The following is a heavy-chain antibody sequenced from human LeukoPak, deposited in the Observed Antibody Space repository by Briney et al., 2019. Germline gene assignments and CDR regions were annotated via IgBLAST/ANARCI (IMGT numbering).Heavy chain of an antibody. Sequence: SETLSLTCAVYGGSFSGYYWSWIRQPPGKGLEWIGEINHSGSTNYNPSLKSRVTISVDTSKNQFSLKLSSVTAADTAVYHCARGAYCSGGSCSEAFDYWGQGTLVTVSS. V-gene: IGHV4-34*01. CDR1: GGSFSGYY. J-gene: IGHJ4*02. CDR2: INHSGST. CDR3: ARGAYCSGGSCSEAFDY. D-gene: IGHD2-15*01.